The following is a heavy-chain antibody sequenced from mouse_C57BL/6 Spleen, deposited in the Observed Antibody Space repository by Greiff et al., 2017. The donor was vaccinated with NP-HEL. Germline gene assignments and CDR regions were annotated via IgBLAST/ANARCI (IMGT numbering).Heavy chain of an antibody. CDR1: GYTFTSYW. CDR3: ARLDWDGAY. J-gene: IGHJ3*01. CDR2: IHPTSGST. Sequence: VQLQQSGAELVKPGASVKLSCKASGYTFTSYWMHWVKQRPGQGLEWIGMIHPTSGSTNYTEKFKSKATLTVDKSSSTAYMQLSRLKYDDSAVCDFARLDWDGAYWGQGTLVTVSA. D-gene: IGHD4-1*01. V-gene: IGHV1-64*01.